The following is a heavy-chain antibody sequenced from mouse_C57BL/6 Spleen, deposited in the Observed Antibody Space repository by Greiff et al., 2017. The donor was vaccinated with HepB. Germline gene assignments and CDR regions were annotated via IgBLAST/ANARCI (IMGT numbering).Heavy chain of an antibody. CDR3: AKRGLAGTWYFDV. CDR2: IWRGGST. J-gene: IGHJ1*03. D-gene: IGHD4-1*01. Sequence: VKVVESGPGLVQPSQSLSITCTVSGFSLTSYGVHWVRQSPGKGLEWLGVIWRGGSTDYNAAFMSRLSITKDNSKSQVFFKMNSLQADDTAIYYCAKRGLAGTWYFDVWGTGTTVTVSS. V-gene: IGHV2-5*01. CDR1: GFSLTSYG.